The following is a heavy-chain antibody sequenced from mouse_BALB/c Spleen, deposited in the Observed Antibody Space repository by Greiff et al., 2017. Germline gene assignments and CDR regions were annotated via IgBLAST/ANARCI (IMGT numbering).Heavy chain of an antibody. CDR1: GFTFSDYY. CDR2: ISDGGSYT. D-gene: IGHD2-3*01. J-gene: IGHJ3*01. Sequence: EVMLVESGGGLVKPGGSLKLSCAASGFTFSDYYMYWVRQTPEKRLEWVATISDGGSYTYYPDSVKGRFTISRDNAKNNLYLQMSSLKSEDTAMYYCAREGDDGYSRFAYWGQGTLVTVSA. CDR3: AREGDDGYSRFAY. V-gene: IGHV5-4*02.